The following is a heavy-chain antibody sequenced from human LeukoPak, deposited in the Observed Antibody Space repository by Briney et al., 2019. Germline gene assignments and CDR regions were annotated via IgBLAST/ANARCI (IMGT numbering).Heavy chain of an antibody. CDR2: IYTSGTT. J-gene: IGHJ4*02. Sequence: SETRSLTCTVSGASISSYYWSWIRQVAGKGLEWIGRIYTSGTTNYNPSLKSRVSMPVDTSKTQFSLELRSVTAADTAVYFCAGGSGYVDYWGQGTLVTVSS. D-gene: IGHD3-16*01. CDR3: AGGSGYVDY. V-gene: IGHV4-4*07. CDR1: GASISSYY.